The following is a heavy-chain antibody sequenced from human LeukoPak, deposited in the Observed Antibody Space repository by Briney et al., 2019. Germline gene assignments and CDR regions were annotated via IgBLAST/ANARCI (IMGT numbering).Heavy chain of an antibody. J-gene: IGHJ4*02. CDR1: GFTFSSYG. D-gene: IGHD5-18*01. Sequence: GRSLRLSCAASGFTFSSYGMHWVRQAPGKGLEWVAVIWYDGSNKYYADSVKGRFTISRDNSKNTLYLQMNSLRAEDTAVYYCARGQDSYSYGWYYSDYWGQGTLVTVSS. V-gene: IGHV3-33*01. CDR3: ARGQDSYSYGWYYSDY. CDR2: IWYDGSNK.